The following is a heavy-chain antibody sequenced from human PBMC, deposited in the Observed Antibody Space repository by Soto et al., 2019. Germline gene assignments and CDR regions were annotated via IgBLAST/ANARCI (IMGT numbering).Heavy chain of an antibody. V-gene: IGHV1-18*01. D-gene: IGHD4-17*01. CDR1: GYTFTSYG. CDR2: ISAYNGNT. Sequence: QVQLVQSGAEVKKPGASVKVSCKASGYTFTSYGISWVRQAPGQGLEWMGWISAYNGNTNYAQKLQGRVTMTTDTSTSTAYMELRSLRSDDTAVHYCARSDPRGTVTTFRYYYYGMDVWGQGTTVTVSS. J-gene: IGHJ6*02. CDR3: ARSDPRGTVTTFRYYYYGMDV.